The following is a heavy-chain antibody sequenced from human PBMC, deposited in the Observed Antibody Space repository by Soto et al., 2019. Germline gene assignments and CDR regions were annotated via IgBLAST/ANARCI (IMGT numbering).Heavy chain of an antibody. CDR2: ISGRGGST. CDR3: AKTAEAVAGTVYGY. Sequence: GGSLRVSCAASGFTFSSNAMGWVRQAPGKGLEWVSGISGRGGSTYYADSVKGRFTISRDNSKNTLYLQMTTLRAEDTAVYYCAKTAEAVAGTVYGYWGQGTLVTVSS. J-gene: IGHJ4*02. D-gene: IGHD6-19*01. V-gene: IGHV3-23*01. CDR1: GFTFSSNA.